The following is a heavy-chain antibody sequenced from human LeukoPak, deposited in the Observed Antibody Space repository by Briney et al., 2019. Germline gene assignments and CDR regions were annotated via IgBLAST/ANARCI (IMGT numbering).Heavy chain of an antibody. V-gene: IGHV1-2*02. D-gene: IGHD2-21*02. CDR1: VYTFTHYY. CDR3: ARDRPNCGGDCYLFDP. J-gene: IGHJ5*02. Sequence: APVTVTFKASVYTFTHYYMHGVRQPPGQGVEWMGWINPNSGGTNYAQKFQGRVTMTRDTSISTAYMELSRLRCDDTAVYCCARDRPNCGGDCYLFDPWGQGTLVTVSS. CDR2: INPNSGGT.